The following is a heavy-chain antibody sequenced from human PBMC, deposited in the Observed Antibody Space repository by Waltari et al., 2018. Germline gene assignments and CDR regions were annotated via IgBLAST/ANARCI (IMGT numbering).Heavy chain of an antibody. CDR2: ISAYSGNT. J-gene: IGHJ3*02. Sequence: QVHLVQSGGEVKKPGASVKVSCKASGYTFNSYDINWVRQAPGQGLEWMGWISAYSGNTDYAQKLQGRVTMTTDTSTSTAYMELRSLRSDDTAVYYCARGARADIVVVPTAPRGDAFDMWGQGTMVTVSS. D-gene: IGHD2-2*01. CDR3: ARGARADIVVVPTAPRGDAFDM. CDR1: GYTFNSYD. V-gene: IGHV1-18*01.